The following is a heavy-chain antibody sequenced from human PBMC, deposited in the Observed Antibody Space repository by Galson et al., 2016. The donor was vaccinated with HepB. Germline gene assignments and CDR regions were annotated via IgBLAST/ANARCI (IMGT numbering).Heavy chain of an antibody. J-gene: IGHJ3*02. CDR2: IHHTGTT. Sequence: TLSLTCTVSGGSIRRDGFYWSWIRQHPGKGLEWIGYIHHTGTTYYNPSLKSRVAISIDTSENQFSLNLRSVTAADTAVYFCASSHPRHDILTGSPSLVFDIWGQGTKVTVSS. V-gene: IGHV4-31*03. D-gene: IGHD3-9*01. CDR3: ASSHPRHDILTGSPSLVFDI. CDR1: GGSIRRDGFY.